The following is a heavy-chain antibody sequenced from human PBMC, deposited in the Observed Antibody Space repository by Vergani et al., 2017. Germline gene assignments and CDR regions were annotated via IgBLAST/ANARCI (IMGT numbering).Heavy chain of an antibody. CDR2: IYPGDSDT. V-gene: IGHV5-51*01. CDR1: GYSFTSYW. D-gene: IGHD3-22*01. Sequence: EVQLVQSGAAVKKPGESLKISCKGSGYSFTSYWIGWVRQMPGKGLEWMGIIYPGDSDTRYSPSFQGQVTISADKSISTAYLQWSSLKASDTAMYYCARHQDLYDSSGRANLVLDYWGQGTLVTVSS. J-gene: IGHJ4*02. CDR3: ARHQDLYDSSGRANLVLDY.